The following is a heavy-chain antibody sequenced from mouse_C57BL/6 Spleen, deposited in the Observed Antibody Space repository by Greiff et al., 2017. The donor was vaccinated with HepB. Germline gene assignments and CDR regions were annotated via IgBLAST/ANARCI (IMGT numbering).Heavy chain of an antibody. CDR2: IDPENGDT. D-gene: IGHD4-1*01. CDR3: TSNWDVLDY. Sequence: EVQLQQSGAELVRPGASVKLSCTASGFNIKDDYMHWVKQRPEQGLAWIGWIDPENGDTEYASKFQGTAPITADTSSNTAYLQLSILTSEDTAVYYCTSNWDVLDYWGQGTTLTVSS. CDR1: GFNIKDDY. V-gene: IGHV14-4*01. J-gene: IGHJ2*01.